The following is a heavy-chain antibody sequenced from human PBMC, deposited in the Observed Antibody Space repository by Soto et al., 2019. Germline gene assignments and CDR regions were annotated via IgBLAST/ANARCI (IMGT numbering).Heavy chain of an antibody. CDR3: ARVPIRNDAFDI. J-gene: IGHJ3*02. V-gene: IGHV6-1*01. CDR2: TYYRSKWYN. CDR1: GDSVSSNSSA. Sequence: SQTLSLTCAISGDSVSSNSSAWNWIRQSPSRGLEWLGRTYYRSKWYNDYTVSVKSQITINPDTSKNQFSLQLNSVTPEDTAVYYCARVPIRNDAFDIWGQGTMVTVSS.